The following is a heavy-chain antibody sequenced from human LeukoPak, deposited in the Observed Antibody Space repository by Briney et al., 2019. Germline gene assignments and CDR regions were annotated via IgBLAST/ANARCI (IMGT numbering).Heavy chain of an antibody. CDR3: ARTVHYSSGWSPTYYFDY. Sequence: SGTLSLTCTVSGVSISSVYWRWIRQPPGKGLEWIGYTYYSGGTNYSPSLKSRVTVSVDTSKNQFSLKLGSVTAADTAVYYCARTVHYSSGWSPTYYFDYWGQGALVTVSS. CDR1: GVSISSVY. CDR2: TYYSGGT. V-gene: IGHV4-59*01. J-gene: IGHJ4*02. D-gene: IGHD6-19*01.